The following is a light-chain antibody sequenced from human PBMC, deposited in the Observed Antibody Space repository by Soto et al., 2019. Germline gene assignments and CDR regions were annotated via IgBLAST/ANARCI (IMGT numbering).Light chain of an antibody. V-gene: IGKV1-5*03. Sequence: DIPMTQSPSTLSASVGERVTITCRASQSLSSWLAWYQQKPRKAPKLVIYKATSLESGVPSRFSGSGSGTESTLTISSLQPDYFATYYCQKYNGFRTFGQGTKVEIK. J-gene: IGKJ1*01. CDR2: KAT. CDR3: QKYNGFRT. CDR1: QSLSSW.